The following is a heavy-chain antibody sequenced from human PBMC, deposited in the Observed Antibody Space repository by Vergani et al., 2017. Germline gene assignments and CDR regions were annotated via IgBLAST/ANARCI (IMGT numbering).Heavy chain of an antibody. CDR3: ASGKYYSXSTSHFRGRYFDV. CDR2: IYNSGNG. Sequence: QMQLQESGPGLVKASETLCLTCTVSGDSIISRSYYWGWIRQPPGKGLEWIGSIYNSGNGDSSSSLKSRVTISADTSKNQFSLRLTSVTAADTAVYYCASGKYYSXSTSHFRGRYFDVWGRGTLVTGPS. D-gene: IGHD3-16*01. V-gene: IGHV4-39*01. CDR1: GDSIISRSYY. J-gene: IGHJ2*01.